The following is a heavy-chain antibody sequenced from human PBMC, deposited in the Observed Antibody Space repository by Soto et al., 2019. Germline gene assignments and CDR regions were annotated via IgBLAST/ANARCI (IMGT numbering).Heavy chain of an antibody. V-gene: IGHV3-23*01. CDR1: GFTFNSCA. J-gene: IGHJ6*02. Sequence: PGGSLSLSCEASGFTFNSCAMGRVRQAPGKGLEWVSDIIDSGASTYYADSVKGRFTISRDNSKSTLYLQMNSLRAEDTALYYCAKGRSYYYYYGVDVWGQGTTVTVSS. CDR2: IIDSGAST. CDR3: AKGRSYYYYYGVDV.